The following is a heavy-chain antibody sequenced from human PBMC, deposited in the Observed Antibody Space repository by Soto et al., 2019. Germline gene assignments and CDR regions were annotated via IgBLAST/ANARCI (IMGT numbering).Heavy chain of an antibody. CDR3: ARLVACTDGSCKFDP. V-gene: IGHV4-39*01. Sequence: QLQLQESGPGLVTPSETLSLTCTVSGGSISSSSYFWAWVRQSPAKGLEWIGSINYRGTTFYISSLKSLAIIAIDTSKNQFSLRLNSVTAADTAGYYCARLVACTDGSCKFDPWGQGTLVTVSS. CDR2: INYRGTT. J-gene: IGHJ5*02. D-gene: IGHD1-26*01. CDR1: GGSISSSSYF.